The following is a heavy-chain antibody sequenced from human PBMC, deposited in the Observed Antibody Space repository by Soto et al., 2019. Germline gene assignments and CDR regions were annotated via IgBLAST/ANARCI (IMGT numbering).Heavy chain of an antibody. CDR2: ISSSSTI. Sequence: PGGSLRLSCAASGFTFSSYSMNWVRQAPGKGLEWVSYISSSSTIYYADSVKGRFTISRDNAKNSLYLQMSSLRAEDTAVYYCARVAEWLPSDYWGQGTLVTVSS. CDR1: GFTFSSYS. V-gene: IGHV3-48*01. CDR3: ARVAEWLPSDY. D-gene: IGHD6-19*01. J-gene: IGHJ4*02.